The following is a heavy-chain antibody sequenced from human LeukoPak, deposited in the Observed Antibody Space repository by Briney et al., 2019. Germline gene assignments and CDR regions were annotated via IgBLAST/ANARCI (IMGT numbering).Heavy chain of an antibody. Sequence: GGSLRLSCAASGFTFSSYWMHWVRQAPGKGLVWVSRINSDGSSTSYADSVKGRFTISRDNAKNTLYLQMNSLRAEDTALYYCARIDYYDSSGYVDAFDIWGQGTMVTVSS. J-gene: IGHJ3*02. V-gene: IGHV3-74*01. D-gene: IGHD3-22*01. CDR3: ARIDYYDSSGYVDAFDI. CDR2: INSDGSST. CDR1: GFTFSSYW.